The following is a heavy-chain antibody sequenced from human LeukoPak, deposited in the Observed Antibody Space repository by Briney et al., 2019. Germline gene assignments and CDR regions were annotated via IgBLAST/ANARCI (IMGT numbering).Heavy chain of an antibody. CDR2: ITGGGDNT. CDR1: GFTFSNYA. Sequence: GGSLRLSCAASGFTFSNYAMTWVRQAPGKGLEGVSTITGGGDNTYNADSVKGRFTISRDHSKNTLYLQMNSLRAEDTALYYCAKGGYDYVEVGYFDSWGQGTLVTVSS. D-gene: IGHD5-12*01. J-gene: IGHJ4*02. V-gene: IGHV3-23*01. CDR3: AKGGYDYVEVGYFDS.